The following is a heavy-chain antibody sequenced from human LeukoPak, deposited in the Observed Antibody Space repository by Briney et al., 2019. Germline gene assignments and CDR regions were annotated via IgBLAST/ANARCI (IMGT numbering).Heavy chain of an antibody. Sequence: SVKVSCKASGYTFTSYDIDWVRQATGQGLEWIGWMNPNSGNTGYAQKFQGRVTITRNTSISTAYMELSSLRSEDTAVYYCARIDGGGTGIQGFDPWGQGTLVTVSS. CDR1: GYTFTSYD. V-gene: IGHV1-8*03. CDR2: MNPNSGNT. D-gene: IGHD3-16*01. CDR3: ARIDGGGTGIQGFDP. J-gene: IGHJ5*02.